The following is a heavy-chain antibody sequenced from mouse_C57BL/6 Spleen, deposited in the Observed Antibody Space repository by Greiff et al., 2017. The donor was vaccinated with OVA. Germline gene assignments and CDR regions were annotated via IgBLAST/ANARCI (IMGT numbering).Heavy chain of an antibody. CDR2: ISNLAYSI. V-gene: IGHV5-15*01. D-gene: IGHD3-2*02. J-gene: IGHJ4*01. CDR1: GFTFSDYG. Sequence: EVQLVESGGGLVQPGGSLKLSCAASGFTFSDYGMAWVRQAPRKGPEWVAFISNLAYSIYYADTVTGRFTISRENAKNTLYLEMSSLRSEDTAMYYCARLGAQATYYAMDYWGQGTSVTVSS. CDR3: ARLGAQATYYAMDY.